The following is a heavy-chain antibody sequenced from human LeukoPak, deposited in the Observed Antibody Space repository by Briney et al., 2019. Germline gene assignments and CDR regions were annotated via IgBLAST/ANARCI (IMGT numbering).Heavy chain of an antibody. CDR1: GLSLSNYW. CDR2: TNLHGTAV. V-gene: IGHV3-74*01. CDR3: ASAYTYVRLGDH. D-gene: IGHD3-16*01. Sequence: GGSLTLSCAVSGLSLSNYWMHWVRQAPGKGLVWVARTNLHGTAVDYADSVKGRFTISRDNAKNTLFLQMNSLRAEDTAIYYCASAYTYVRLGDHWGQGTLVTVSS. J-gene: IGHJ4*02.